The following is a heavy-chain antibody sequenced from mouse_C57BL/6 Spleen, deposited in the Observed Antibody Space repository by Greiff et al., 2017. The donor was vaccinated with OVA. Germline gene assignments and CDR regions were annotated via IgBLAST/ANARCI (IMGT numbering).Heavy chain of an antibody. CDR1: GYTFTSYW. V-gene: IGHV1-61*01. D-gene: IGHD2-5*01. CDR2: IYPSDSET. CDR3: ARHANSKGAMDY. Sequence: QVQLQQPGAELVRPGSSVKLSCKASGYTFTSYWMDWVKQRPGQGLEWIGNIYPSDSETHYNQKFKDKATLTVDKSSSTAYMQLSSLTSEDSAVYFCARHANSKGAMDYWGQGTSVTVSS. J-gene: IGHJ4*01.